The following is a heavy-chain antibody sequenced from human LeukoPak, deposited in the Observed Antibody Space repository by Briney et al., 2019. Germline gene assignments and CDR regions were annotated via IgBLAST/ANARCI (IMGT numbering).Heavy chain of an antibody. J-gene: IGHJ4*02. Sequence: ASVTVSCKASGYTFTSYGFSWVRQAPGQGLEWMGWISAYNGNTNYAQKLQGRVTMTTDTSTSTAYMELRSLRSDDTAVYYCARDSPDIVLMVYATDYWGQGTLVTVSS. CDR1: GYTFTSYG. CDR2: ISAYNGNT. CDR3: ARDSPDIVLMVYATDY. V-gene: IGHV1-18*01. D-gene: IGHD2-8*01.